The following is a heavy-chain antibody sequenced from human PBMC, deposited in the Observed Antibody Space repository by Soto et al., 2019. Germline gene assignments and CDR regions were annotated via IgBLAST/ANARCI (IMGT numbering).Heavy chain of an antibody. CDR2: INHSGST. V-gene: IGHV4-34*01. CDR3: ARGARWFDP. CDR1: GGSFSGYY. J-gene: IGHJ5*02. Sequence: PSETLSLTCAVYGGSFSGYYWSWIRQPPGKGLEWIGEINHSGSTNYNPSLTSRVTISVDTSKNQFSLKLSSVTAADTAVYYCARGARWFDPWGQGTLVTVSS.